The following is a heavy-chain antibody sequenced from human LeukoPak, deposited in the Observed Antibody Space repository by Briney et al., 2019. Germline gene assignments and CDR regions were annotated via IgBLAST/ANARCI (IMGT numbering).Heavy chain of an antibody. CDR2: IYHSGST. CDR1: GFTFSSYW. J-gene: IGHJ4*02. Sequence: PGGSLRLSCAASGFTFSSYWMSWVRQAPGKGLEWIGEIYHSGSTNYNPSLKGRVTISVDKSKNQFSLKLSSVTAADTAVYYCARTGDWSYFDYWGQGTLVTVSS. D-gene: IGHD2-21*02. CDR3: ARTGDWSYFDY. V-gene: IGHV4-4*02.